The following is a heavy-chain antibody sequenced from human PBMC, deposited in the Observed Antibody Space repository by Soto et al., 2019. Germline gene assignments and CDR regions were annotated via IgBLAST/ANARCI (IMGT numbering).Heavy chain of an antibody. CDR3: ATGNYYDSSGYYYSAYFQH. CDR2: FDPEDGET. J-gene: IGHJ1*01. V-gene: IGHV1-24*01. CDR1: GYTLTELS. Sequence: ASVKVSCKVSGYTLTELSMHWVRQAPGKGLEWMGGFDPEDGETIYAQKFQGRVTMTEDTSTDTAYMELSSLRSEDTAVYYCATGNYYDSSGYYYSAYFQHWGQGTLVTVSS. D-gene: IGHD3-22*01.